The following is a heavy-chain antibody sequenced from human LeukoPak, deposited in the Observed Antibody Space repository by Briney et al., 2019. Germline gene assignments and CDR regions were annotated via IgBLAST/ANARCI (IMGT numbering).Heavy chain of an antibody. CDR2: INPNSGGT. D-gene: IGHD2-2*01. J-gene: IGHJ5*02. Sequence: AASVKVSCKASGYTFTGYYMHWVRQAPGQGLEWMGWINPNSGGTNYAQKFQGRVTMTRDTSISTAYMELSRLRSDDTAVYYCARLGGEYCSSTSCYVPQENWFDPWGQGTLVTVSS. V-gene: IGHV1-2*02. CDR1: GYTFTGYY. CDR3: ARLGGEYCSSTSCYVPQENWFDP.